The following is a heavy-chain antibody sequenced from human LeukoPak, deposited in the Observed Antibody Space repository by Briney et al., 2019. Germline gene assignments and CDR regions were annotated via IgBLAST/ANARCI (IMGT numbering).Heavy chain of an antibody. CDR2: ISAYNGNT. CDR1: GYTFTSYY. D-gene: IGHD3-22*01. Sequence: ASVKVSCKASGYTFTSYYMHWVRQAPGQGLEWMGWISAYNGNTNYAQKLQGRVTMTTDTSTSTAYMELRSLRSDDTAVYYCARDSPRTYYYDSSGYTPFDYWGQGTLVTVSS. V-gene: IGHV1-18*04. J-gene: IGHJ4*02. CDR3: ARDSPRTYYYDSSGYTPFDY.